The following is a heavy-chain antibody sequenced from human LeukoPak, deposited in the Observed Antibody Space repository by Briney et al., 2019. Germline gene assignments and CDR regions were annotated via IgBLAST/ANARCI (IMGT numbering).Heavy chain of an antibody. D-gene: IGHD6-13*01. V-gene: IGHV4-38-2*02. CDR2: IYHSGNT. CDR1: GYPISTSYY. CDR3: ARAYSSSWYFNWFDP. J-gene: IGHJ5*02. Sequence: SETLSLTCTVSGYPISTSYYWGWIRQPPGKGLEWIGSIYHSGNTYYNPSLKSRVTISVDTSKNQFSLKLSSVTAADTAVYFCARAYSSSWYFNWFDPWGQGTLVTVSS.